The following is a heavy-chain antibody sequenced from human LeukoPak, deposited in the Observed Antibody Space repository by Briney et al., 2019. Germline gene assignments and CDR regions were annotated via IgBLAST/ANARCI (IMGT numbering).Heavy chain of an antibody. J-gene: IGHJ4*02. V-gene: IGHV3-48*02. CDR2: VSSSSSTR. CDR3: ARDPGYCGRTSCYAVWNFDS. Sequence: GGSLRLSCAASGFTFSSYNMNWVRQAPGKGLERVSYVSSSSSTRYYADSVKGRFTISRDNDKNSLYLQMNSLRDEDTAVYYCARDPGYCGRTSCYAVWNFDSWGQGTLVTVSS. D-gene: IGHD2-2*01. CDR1: GFTFSSYN.